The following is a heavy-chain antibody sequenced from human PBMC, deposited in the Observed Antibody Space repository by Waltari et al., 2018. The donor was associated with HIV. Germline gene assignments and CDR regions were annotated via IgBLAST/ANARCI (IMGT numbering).Heavy chain of an antibody. CDR1: GFTLSSDG. CDR2: IWYDGSKK. D-gene: IGHD6-13*01. Sequence: QAQLVESGGGVVQPGRSLRLSCATSGFTLSSDGMHWVRQAPGRGLEWVTVIWYDGSKKYCADSVKGRFTISRDNSKNTLYLQMNSLGIEDTAVYYCARKYSSSWGAPFDYWSQGTLVTVSS. CDR3: ARKYSSSWGAPFDY. J-gene: IGHJ4*02. V-gene: IGHV3-33*01.